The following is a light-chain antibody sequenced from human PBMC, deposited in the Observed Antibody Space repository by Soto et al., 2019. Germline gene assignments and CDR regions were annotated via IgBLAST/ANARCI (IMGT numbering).Light chain of an antibody. CDR3: QQYGSSPPWT. J-gene: IGKJ1*01. V-gene: IGKV3-20*01. Sequence: EIVLTQSPGTVSLSPGERATLSCRASQSVSSSYLAWYQQKPGQAPRLLIYGASSRATGIPDRFSGSGSGTDFTLTISRLEPEDFAVYYCQQYGSSPPWTFGQGTNVDIK. CDR2: GAS. CDR1: QSVSSSY.